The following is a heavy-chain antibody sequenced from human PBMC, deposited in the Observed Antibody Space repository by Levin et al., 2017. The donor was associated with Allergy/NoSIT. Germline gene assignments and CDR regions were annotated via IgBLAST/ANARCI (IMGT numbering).Heavy chain of an antibody. CDR1: GFNFEIYG. J-gene: IGHJ4*02. D-gene: IGHD2-8*02. CDR2: ISSSGIPT. Sequence: PGGSLRLSCAASGFNFEIYGMNWVRQAPGKGLEWVSHISSSGIPTYYADPVKGRFIISRDNAKKLLYLQMNNLRVEDTAIYYCARGVLEDWGQGPLVNVS. CDR3: ARGVLED. V-gene: IGHV3-48*04.